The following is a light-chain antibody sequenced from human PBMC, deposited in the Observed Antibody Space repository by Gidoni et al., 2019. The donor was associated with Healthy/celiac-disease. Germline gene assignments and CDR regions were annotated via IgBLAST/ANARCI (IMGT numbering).Light chain of an antibody. CDR2: RNN. CDR3: AAWDDSLRV. J-gene: IGLJ3*02. V-gene: IGLV1-47*01. CDR1: SSNIGSNY. Sequence: QSVLTPPPSASGTPGQRVTISCSGSSSNIGSNYVYWYQQRPGTAPKLLIYRNNQRPSGVPDRFSGSKSGTSASLAISGLRSEDEADYYCAAWDDSLRVFGGGTKLTVL.